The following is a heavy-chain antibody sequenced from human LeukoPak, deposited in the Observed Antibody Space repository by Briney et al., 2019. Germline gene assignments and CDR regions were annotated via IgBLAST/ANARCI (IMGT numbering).Heavy chain of an antibody. V-gene: IGHV4-30-4*08. D-gene: IGHD6-13*01. J-gene: IGHJ3*02. Sequence: SETLSLTCTVSGGSVSSGDYYWSWIRQPPGKGLEWIGYIYYSGSTYYNPSLKSRVTISVDTSKNQFSLKLSSVTAADTAVYYCARDHIAAAGISDAFDIWGQGTMVTVSS. CDR1: GGSVSSGDYY. CDR2: IYYSGST. CDR3: ARDHIAAAGISDAFDI.